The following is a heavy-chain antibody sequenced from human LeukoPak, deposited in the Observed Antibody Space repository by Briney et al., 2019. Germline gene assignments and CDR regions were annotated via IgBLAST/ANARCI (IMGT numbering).Heavy chain of an antibody. CDR3: ARITARITMIVVVPSHAFDI. CDR1: GYTFTSYG. J-gene: IGHJ3*02. CDR2: ISAYNGNT. D-gene: IGHD3-22*01. Sequence: ASVKVSCKASGYTFTSYGISWVRQAPGQGLERMGWISAYNGNTNYAQKLQGRVTMTTDTSTSTAYMELRSLRSDDTAVYYCARITARITMIVVVPSHAFDIWGQGTMVTVSS. V-gene: IGHV1-18*01.